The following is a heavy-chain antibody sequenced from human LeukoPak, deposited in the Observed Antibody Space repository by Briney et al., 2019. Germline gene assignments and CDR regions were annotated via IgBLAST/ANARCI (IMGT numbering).Heavy chain of an antibody. Sequence: SETLSLTCAVSGGSIIGGTYYWAWIRQPPGKGLERVGSISYTGHTFYNPSLKSRLSISLDTSKNQFSLKLNSVTAADTAVYYCARNHFLGGAFDLWGQGTVVTVSS. V-gene: IGHV4-39*01. CDR1: GGSIIGGTYY. D-gene: IGHD3-16*01. CDR3: ARNHFLGGAFDL. CDR2: ISYTGHT. J-gene: IGHJ3*01.